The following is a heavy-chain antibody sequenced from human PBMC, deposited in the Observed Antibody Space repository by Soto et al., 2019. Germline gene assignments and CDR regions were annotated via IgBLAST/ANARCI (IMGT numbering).Heavy chain of an antibody. J-gene: IGHJ5*02. CDR3: ARGRTIASRWWFDP. V-gene: IGHV4-59*12. Sequence: QVQLQESGPGLVKPSETLSLTCTVSGGSISSYYWTWIRQLPGKGLEWIGYIYYSGSTNYNPSLKSRVIISVDTSNNHFSLRLTSVTAADTAVYYCARGRTIASRWWFDPWGQGILVTVSS. D-gene: IGHD6-6*01. CDR2: IYYSGST. CDR1: GGSISSYY.